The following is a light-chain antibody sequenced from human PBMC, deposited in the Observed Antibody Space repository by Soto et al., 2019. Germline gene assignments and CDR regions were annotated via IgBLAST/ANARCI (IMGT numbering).Light chain of an antibody. CDR1: KLGDKY. V-gene: IGLV3-1*01. J-gene: IGLJ2*01. CDR2: QES. Sequence: SYELTQSPSVSVSPGQTASITCSGDKLGDKYACWYQQKPGQSPVLVIYQESKRPSGIPERFSGSNSGNTATLTISGTQAMDEADYYCQAWDSSTGVVFGGGTKLTVL. CDR3: QAWDSSTGVV.